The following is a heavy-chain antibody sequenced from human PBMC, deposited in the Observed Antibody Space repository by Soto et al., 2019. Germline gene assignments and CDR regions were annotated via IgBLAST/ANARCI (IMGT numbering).Heavy chain of an antibody. V-gene: IGHV1-69*12. Sequence: QVQLVQSGAEVKKPGSSVKVSCKASGGTFSSYAISWVRQAPGQGLEWMGGIIPIFGTANYAQKFQGRVTIXADXSXNTAYMELSSLRSEDTAVYYCAKPPQQLPGYYGMDVWGQGTTVTVSS. CDR3: AKPPQQLPGYYGMDV. CDR1: GGTFSSYA. CDR2: IIPIFGTA. D-gene: IGHD6-13*01. J-gene: IGHJ6*02.